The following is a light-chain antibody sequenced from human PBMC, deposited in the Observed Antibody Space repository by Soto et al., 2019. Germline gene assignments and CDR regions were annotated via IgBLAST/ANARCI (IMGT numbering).Light chain of an antibody. CDR3: QQRSNWPIT. J-gene: IGKJ5*01. CDR1: QSVSDY. CDR2: DAS. V-gene: IGKV3-11*01. Sequence: EIVLTQSPATGSVSPGERATLSCRASQSVSDYLAWYQQKPGQAPRLLIYDASNRATGIPPRFGGSGSGTDFTLTISSLEPEDSAVYYCQQRSNWPITFGQGTRLEIK.